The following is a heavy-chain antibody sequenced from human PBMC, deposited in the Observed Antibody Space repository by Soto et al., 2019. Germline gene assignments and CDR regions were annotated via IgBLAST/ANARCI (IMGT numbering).Heavy chain of an antibody. CDR1: GGSISSYY. D-gene: IGHD3-9*01. CDR2: IYTSGST. CDR3: ARGGFSGYSSRYYYYGMDV. V-gene: IGHV4-4*07. Sequence: SETLSLTCTASGGSISSYYWSWIRQPAGKGLEWIGRIYTSGSTNYNPSLKGRVTMSVDTSKNQFSLKLSSVTAADTAVYYCARGGFSGYSSRYYYYGMDVWGQGTTVTVSS. J-gene: IGHJ6*02.